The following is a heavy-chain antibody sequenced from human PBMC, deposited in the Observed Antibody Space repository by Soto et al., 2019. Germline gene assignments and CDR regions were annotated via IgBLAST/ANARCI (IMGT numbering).Heavy chain of an antibody. D-gene: IGHD6-19*01. CDR2: IYYSGST. J-gene: IGHJ5*02. V-gene: IGHV4-59*01. CDR3: ARDSAVAGYNWFDP. CDR1: GGSISSYY. Sequence: SETLSLTCTVSGGSISSYYWSWIRQPPGKGLEWIGYIYYSGSTNYNPSLKSRVTISVDTSKNQFSLKLSSVTAADTAVYYCARDSAVAGYNWFDPWGQGTRVTVSS.